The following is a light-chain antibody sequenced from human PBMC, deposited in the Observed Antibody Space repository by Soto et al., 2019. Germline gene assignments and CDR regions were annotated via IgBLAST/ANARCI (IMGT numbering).Light chain of an antibody. J-gene: IGKJ1*01. V-gene: IGKV1-5*01. CDR2: DAS. Sequence: DIQMTQSPSTLSASVGDRVTITCRASQSISSWLAWYQQKPGKAPKLLIYDASSLESGVPSRFSGSGSGTDFTLTISRLEPEDFAVYYCQQYHNSPPTFGQGTKVDI. CDR1: QSISSW. CDR3: QQYHNSPPT.